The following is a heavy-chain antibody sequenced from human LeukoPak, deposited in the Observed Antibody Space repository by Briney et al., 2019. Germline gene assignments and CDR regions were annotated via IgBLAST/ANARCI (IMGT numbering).Heavy chain of an antibody. CDR3: AKGAYHDD. V-gene: IGHV3-21*04. D-gene: IGHD3-3*01. CDR2: ITTSSTYT. Sequence: GGSLRLSCAASGFSFSSYNMDWVRQTPGKGLEWISSITTSSTYTFYADSVKGRFTISRDNARNSLYLQMNSLTAEDTAIYYCAKGAYHDDWGQGTLVTVSS. J-gene: IGHJ4*02. CDR1: GFSFSSYN.